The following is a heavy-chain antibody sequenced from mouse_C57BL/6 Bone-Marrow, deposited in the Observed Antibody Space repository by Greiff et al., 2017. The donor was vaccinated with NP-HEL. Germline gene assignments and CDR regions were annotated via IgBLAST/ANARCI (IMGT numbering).Heavy chain of an antibody. J-gene: IGHJ4*01. Sequence: EVKLVESGGGLVKPGGSLKLSCAASGFTFSSYTMSWVRQTPEKRLEWVATISGGGGNTYYPDSVKGRFTISRDNATNTLYLHMSSLRSEDTALYYCARHHYGYPRAMDYWGQGTSVTV. CDR1: GFTFSSYT. CDR2: ISGGGGNT. D-gene: IGHD2-2*01. CDR3: ARHHYGYPRAMDY. V-gene: IGHV5-9*01.